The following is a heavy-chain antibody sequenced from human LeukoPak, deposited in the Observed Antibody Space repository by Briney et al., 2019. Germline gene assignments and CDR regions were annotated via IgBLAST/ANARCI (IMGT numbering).Heavy chain of an antibody. CDR3: ARDGARYSSSSVELDY. J-gene: IGHJ4*02. CDR2: ISYDGSNK. V-gene: IGHV3-30*04. D-gene: IGHD6-6*01. CDR1: GFTFSSYA. Sequence: GGSLRLSCAASGFTFSSYAMHWVRQAPGKGLEWVAVISYDGSNKYYADSVKGRFTIFRDNSKNTLYLQMNSLRAEDTAVYYCARDGARYSSSSVELDYWGQGTLVTVSS.